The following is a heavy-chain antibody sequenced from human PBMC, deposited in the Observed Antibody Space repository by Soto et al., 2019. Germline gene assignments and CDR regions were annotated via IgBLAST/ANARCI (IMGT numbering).Heavy chain of an antibody. J-gene: IGHJ4*02. CDR2: ISSSSSYI. V-gene: IGHV3-21*01. CDR1: GFTFSSYS. D-gene: IGHD5-12*01. Sequence: GGSLRLSCAASGFTFSSYSMNWVRQAPGKGLEWVSSISSSSSYIYYADSVKGRFTISRDNAKNSLYLQMNSLRAEDTAVYYCARAGGYDYVFDYWGQGTLVTVSS. CDR3: ARAGGYDYVFDY.